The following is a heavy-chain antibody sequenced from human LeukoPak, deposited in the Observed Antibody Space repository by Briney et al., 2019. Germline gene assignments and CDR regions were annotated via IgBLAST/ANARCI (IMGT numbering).Heavy chain of an antibody. CDR1: GYTFTSYG. J-gene: IGHJ6*02. V-gene: IGHV1-18*01. D-gene: IGHD3-3*01. CDR3: ARDSASVEWLLSDYYGMDV. CDR2: ISAYNGNT. Sequence: ASVKVSCKASGYTFTSYGISWVRQAPGQGLEWMGWISAYNGNTNYAQKLQGRVTMTTDTSTSTAYMELRSLRSGDTAVYYCARDSASVEWLLSDYYGMDVWGQGTTVTVPS.